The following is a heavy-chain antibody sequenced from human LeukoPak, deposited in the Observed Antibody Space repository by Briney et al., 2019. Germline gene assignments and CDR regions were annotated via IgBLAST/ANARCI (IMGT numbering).Heavy chain of an antibody. CDR3: AREEGVDEDYPDYYGKDL. V-gene: IGHV3-30-3*01. CDR1: GFTFSSYA. J-gene: IGHJ6*02. D-gene: IGHD4-11*01. Sequence: GRSLRLSCAASGFTFSSYAMHWVRQAPGKGLEWVAVISYDGSNKYYADSVKGRFTISRDNSKNTLYLQMNSLRAEDTAVYYCAREEGVDEDYPDYYGKDLWGQGTTVTVSS. CDR2: ISYDGSNK.